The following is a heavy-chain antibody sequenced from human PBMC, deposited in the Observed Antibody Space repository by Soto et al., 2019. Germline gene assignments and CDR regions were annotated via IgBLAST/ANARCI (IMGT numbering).Heavy chain of an antibody. CDR3: ARGLRGNWNCVLGRTWAPLDGMDV. Sequence: SETLSLTCTVSGGSISSYYWSWIRQPPGKGLEWIGYIYYSGSTNYNPSLKSRVTISVDTSKNQFSLTLNSATAADTAVYYCARGLRGNWNCVLGRTWAPLDGMDVWGQGTRVTVS. J-gene: IGHJ6*02. V-gene: IGHV4-59*01. CDR2: IYYSGST. CDR1: GGSISSYY. D-gene: IGHD1-7*01.